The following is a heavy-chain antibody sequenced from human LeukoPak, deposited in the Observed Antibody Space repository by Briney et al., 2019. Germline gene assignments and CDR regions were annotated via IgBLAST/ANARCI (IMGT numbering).Heavy chain of an antibody. D-gene: IGHD6-19*01. CDR1: GFTFSNYW. Sequence: GGSLRLSCAASGFTFSNYWMHWVRQAPGKGLEWVANIKQDGSEKYYVDSVKDRFTISRDNANNSLYLQMNSLRAEDTAVYYCARGHWLDSFDYWGQGTLVTVSS. CDR3: ARGHWLDSFDY. J-gene: IGHJ4*02. CDR2: IKQDGSEK. V-gene: IGHV3-7*01.